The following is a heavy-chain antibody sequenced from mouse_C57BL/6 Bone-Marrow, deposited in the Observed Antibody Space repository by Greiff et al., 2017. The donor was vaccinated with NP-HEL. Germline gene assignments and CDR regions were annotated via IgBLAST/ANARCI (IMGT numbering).Heavy chain of an antibody. CDR3: ARNKLLLLRYAMDY. CDR2: IWTGGGS. J-gene: IGHJ4*01. CDR1: GFSLTSYA. D-gene: IGHD1-1*01. V-gene: IGHV2-9-1*01. Sequence: QVQLQQSGPGLVAPSQTLSISCTVSGFSLTSYAISWVRQPPGKGLEWLGVIWTGGGSNYNSALKSRLSISKYNSKSQVFVKMNSLQTDDTARYYCARNKLLLLRYAMDYWGQGTSVTVSS.